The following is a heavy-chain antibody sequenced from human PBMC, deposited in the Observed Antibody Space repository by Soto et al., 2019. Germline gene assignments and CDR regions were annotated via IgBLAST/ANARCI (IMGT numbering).Heavy chain of an antibody. D-gene: IGHD1-26*01. V-gene: IGHV4-30-4*01. Sequence: QVQLQEWGPGLVKPSQTLSLTCTVSGGSIRNGDYYWGWIRQPPGKGQEWIGYVYYSGTTYSHPSLKSRVTISVDTSENEFSLRLSSVTAADTAVYYCVTVNLVGAAYYFDYWGPGTLVTVSS. CDR2: VYYSGTT. CDR3: VTVNLVGAAYYFDY. J-gene: IGHJ4*02. CDR1: GGSIRNGDYY.